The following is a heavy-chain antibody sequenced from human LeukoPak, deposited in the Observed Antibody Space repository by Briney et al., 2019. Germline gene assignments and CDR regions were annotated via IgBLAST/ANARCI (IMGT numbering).Heavy chain of an antibody. D-gene: IGHD1-26*01. J-gene: IGHJ3*02. Sequence: SETLSLTCTVSGGSISSYYWSWIRQPPGKGLEWIGYIYYSGSTKYNPSLKSRVTISVDTSKNQFSLKLSSVTAADTAVYYCARALIVGAIEGAFDIWGQGTMVTVSS. CDR3: ARALIVGAIEGAFDI. CDR2: IYYSGST. V-gene: IGHV4-59*01. CDR1: GGSISSYY.